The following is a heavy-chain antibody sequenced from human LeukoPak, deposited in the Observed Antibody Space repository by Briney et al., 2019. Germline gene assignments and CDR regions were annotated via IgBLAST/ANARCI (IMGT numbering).Heavy chain of an antibody. V-gene: IGHV3-11*01. Sequence: GGSLRLSCAASGFTFSDYYMSWIRQAPGKGLEWVSYISSSGSTIYYADSVKGRFTISGDNAKNPLYLQMNSLRAEDTAVYYCARGGGQWLPLMNPFYYWGQGTLVTVSS. CDR3: ARGGGQWLPLMNPFYY. D-gene: IGHD6-19*01. CDR2: ISSSGSTI. CDR1: GFTFSDYY. J-gene: IGHJ4*02.